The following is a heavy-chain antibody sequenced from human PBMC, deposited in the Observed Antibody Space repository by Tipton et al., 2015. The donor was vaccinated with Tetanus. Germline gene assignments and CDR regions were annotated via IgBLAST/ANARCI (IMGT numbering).Heavy chain of an antibody. D-gene: IGHD3-22*01. CDR3: ARATPSGSYFVRYYSMDV. Sequence: TLSLTCTVSGGSISTRNYFWGWIRQPPGKGLEWIGYVSDSGSTYSNPSLRSRIIISVDTSKNQFSLILNSVTAADTAVYYCARATPSGSYFVRYYSMDVWGQGTTVVVSS. CDR2: VSDSGST. CDR1: GGSISTRNYF. V-gene: IGHV4-30-4*08. J-gene: IGHJ6*02.